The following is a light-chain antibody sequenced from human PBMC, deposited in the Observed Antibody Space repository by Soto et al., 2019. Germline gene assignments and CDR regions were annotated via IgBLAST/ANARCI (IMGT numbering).Light chain of an antibody. CDR3: QQYGSSST. CDR2: GAS. CDR1: QSVDSAF. Sequence: EIVLTQSPGTLSLSPGERATLSCRASQSVDSAFFAWYQQKSGQAPRLLIYGASNRVTGIPGRFSGSGSGTDFTLTITRLEPEDFAVYYCQQYGSSSTFGQGTRLEI. V-gene: IGKV3-20*01. J-gene: IGKJ5*01.